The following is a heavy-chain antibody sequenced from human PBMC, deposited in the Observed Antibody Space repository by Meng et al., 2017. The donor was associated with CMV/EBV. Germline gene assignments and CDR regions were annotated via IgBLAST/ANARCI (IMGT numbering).Heavy chain of an antibody. Sequence: PYGPGLVQPPPTPSPTAASSGDSVSSNRAAWNWIRQSPSRGLEWLGRTYYRSKWYNDYAVSVKSRITNNPDTSKNQFSLQLNSATPEDTAVYYCARDPHSSSWYGWFDPWGQGTLVTVSS. V-gene: IGHV6-1*01. CDR1: GDSVSSNRAA. J-gene: IGHJ5*02. CDR3: ARDPHSSSWYGWFDP. CDR2: TYYRSKWYN. D-gene: IGHD6-13*01.